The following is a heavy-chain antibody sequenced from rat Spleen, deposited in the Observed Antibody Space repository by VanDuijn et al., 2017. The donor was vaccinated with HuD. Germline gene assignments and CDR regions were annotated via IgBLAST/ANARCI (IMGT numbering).Heavy chain of an antibody. V-gene: IGHV5-31*01. J-gene: IGHJ2*01. CDR2: IAYDGSRS. D-gene: IGHD1-11*01. CDR3: ARLGLLGGLDYFDY. Sequence: EVQLVESGGGLVQPGRSLKLSCVASGFTFNNYWMTWIRQAPGKGLEWVATIAYDGSRSYFRDSVKGRFTISRDNAKSTLSLQMDSLRSEDTATYYCARLGLLGGLDYFDYWGQGVMVTVSS. CDR1: GFTFNNYW.